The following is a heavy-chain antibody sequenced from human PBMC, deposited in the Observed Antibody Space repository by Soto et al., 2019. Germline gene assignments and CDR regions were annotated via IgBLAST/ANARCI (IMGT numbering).Heavy chain of an antibody. CDR2: ISWNSGSI. CDR3: AKAKGEYNWNAPRTYYYYMDV. Sequence: PGGSLRLSCAASGFTFDDYAMHWVRQAPGKGLEWVSGISWNSGSIGYADSVKGRFTISRDNAKNSLYLQMNSLRAEDTALYYCAKAKGEYNWNAPRTYYYYMDVWGKGTTVTVSS. CDR1: GFTFDDYA. D-gene: IGHD1-1*01. J-gene: IGHJ6*03. V-gene: IGHV3-9*01.